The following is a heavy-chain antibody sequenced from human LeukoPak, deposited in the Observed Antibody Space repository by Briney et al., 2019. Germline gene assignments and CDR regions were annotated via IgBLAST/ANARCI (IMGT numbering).Heavy chain of an antibody. CDR1: GFTFSSYA. V-gene: IGHV3-30*04. CDR3: ARGTSAPAAIKPDY. D-gene: IGHD2-2*01. CDR2: ISYDGSNK. J-gene: IGHJ4*02. Sequence: GRSLRLSCAASGFTFSSYAMHWVRQAPGKGLEWVAVISYDGSNKYYADSVKGRFTISRDNSKYTLYLQMNSLRAEDTAVYYCARGTSAPAAIKPDYWGQGTLVTVSS.